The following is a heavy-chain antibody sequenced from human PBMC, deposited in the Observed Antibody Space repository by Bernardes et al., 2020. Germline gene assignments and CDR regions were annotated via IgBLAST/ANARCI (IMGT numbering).Heavy chain of an antibody. D-gene: IGHD7-27*01. J-gene: IGHJ2*01. CDR2: IKQDASEK. CDR3: ARSWGHGYWYFVL. CDR1: GFTFSDYW. V-gene: IGHV3-7*01. Sequence: GGSLRLSCAASGFTFSDYWMSWVRQAPGKGLEWVANIKQDASEKYYVDSVKGRFTISRDNAKNSLYLRMNSLRAEDTAVYYCARSWGHGYWYFVLWGRGTLVTVSS.